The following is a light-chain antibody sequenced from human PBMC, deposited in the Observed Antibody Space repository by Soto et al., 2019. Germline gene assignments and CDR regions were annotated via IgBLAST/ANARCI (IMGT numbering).Light chain of an antibody. V-gene: IGLV1-44*01. J-gene: IGLJ2*01. CDR3: AAWDDSLNGPV. Sequence: QSVLTQPPSASGTPGQRVTFSCSGSSSNIGRNPVNWYQQLPGTAPKLLIYSNNQRPSGVPDRFSVSKSGTSASLAISGLQSEDEADYYCAAWDDSLNGPVFGGGTKVTVL. CDR1: SSNIGRNP. CDR2: SNN.